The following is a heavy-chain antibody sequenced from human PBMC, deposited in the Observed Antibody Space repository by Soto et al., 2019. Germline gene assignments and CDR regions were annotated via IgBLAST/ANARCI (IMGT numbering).Heavy chain of an antibody. V-gene: IGHV4-31*03. D-gene: IGHD6-13*01. CDR3: ARGKSISAPGSWFDS. J-gene: IGHJ5*01. CDR1: GGSISSGGYY. Sequence: SETLSLTCTVSGGSISSGGYYWSWIRQHPGKGLEWIGYIYYSGSTYYNPSLKSRVTISVDTSKNQFSLKLSSVTAADTAVYYCARGKSISAPGSWFDSWGQGTLVTVS. CDR2: IYYSGST.